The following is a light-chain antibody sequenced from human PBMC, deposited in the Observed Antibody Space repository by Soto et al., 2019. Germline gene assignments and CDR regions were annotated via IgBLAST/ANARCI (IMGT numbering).Light chain of an antibody. CDR2: GAS. CDR3: QQYGRSPP. Sequence: EIVLTQSPGTLSLSPGERATLSSRASQSVSSSYLAWYQQKPGQAPRLLIYGASSMATGIPDRFSGSGSGTDFTLTIRRLEPEDFAVYYCQQYGRSPPFGQGTRLEI. CDR1: QSVSSSY. V-gene: IGKV3-20*01. J-gene: IGKJ5*01.